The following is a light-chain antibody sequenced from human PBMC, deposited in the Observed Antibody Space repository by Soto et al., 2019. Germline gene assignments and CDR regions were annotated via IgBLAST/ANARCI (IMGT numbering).Light chain of an antibody. CDR3: QQVDSYAIT. Sequence: IQLTQSPSSLSASVGDRVTIACRASQGIRNPLAWYQQKPGKGPKLLIYLASTLQSGVPSRFSGSGSGTDFTLTISSLQPEDFATYYCQQVDSYAITFGQGTRLELK. CDR1: QGIRNP. CDR2: LAS. V-gene: IGKV1-9*01. J-gene: IGKJ5*01.